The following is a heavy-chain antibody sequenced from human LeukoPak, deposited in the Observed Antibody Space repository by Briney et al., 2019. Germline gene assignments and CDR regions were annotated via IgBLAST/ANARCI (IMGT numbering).Heavy chain of an antibody. CDR3: GRRGYSSSAYDY. Sequence: SETLSLTCTVSGGSISSGDYYWSWIRQPPGTCLEWIGYIYYSGSTYYNPSLKSRVTISVDTSKNQFSLKLSSVTAADTAVYYCGRRGYSSSAYDYWGQGTLVTVSS. CDR1: GGSISSGDYY. CDR2: IYYSGST. J-gene: IGHJ4*02. D-gene: IGHD5-18*01. V-gene: IGHV4-30-4*01.